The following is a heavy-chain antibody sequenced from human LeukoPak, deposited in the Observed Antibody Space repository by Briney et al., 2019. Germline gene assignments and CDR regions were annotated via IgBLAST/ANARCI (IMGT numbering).Heavy chain of an antibody. Sequence: PGGSLRLSCAASGFTFGNYWMHWVRQAPGKGLVWVSRITGDGNSANYADSAKARFTISRDNAKNTLYLQMSSLRAEDTAVYYCARDNNGYDSWGQGTLVTVAS. CDR1: GFTFGNYW. V-gene: IGHV3-74*01. D-gene: IGHD2-8*01. CDR2: ITGDGNSA. CDR3: ARDNNGYDS. J-gene: IGHJ5*01.